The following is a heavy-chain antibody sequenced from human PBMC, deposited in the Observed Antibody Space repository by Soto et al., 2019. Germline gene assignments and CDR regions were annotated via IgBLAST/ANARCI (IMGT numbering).Heavy chain of an antibody. CDR1: GFTFSNYA. CDR2: ISGSSGST. J-gene: IGHJ4*02. V-gene: IGHV3-23*01. Sequence: EVQLLDSGGGLVQPGGSLRLSCVASGFTFSNYAMGWVRQAPGKGLEWVSTISGSSGSTNYADSVKGRFTISRDNSKNTVFLQKNSLRAEDTAVYYCAKLPLRLYYFDDWGQGTLVTVSS. CDR3: AKLPLRLYYFDD.